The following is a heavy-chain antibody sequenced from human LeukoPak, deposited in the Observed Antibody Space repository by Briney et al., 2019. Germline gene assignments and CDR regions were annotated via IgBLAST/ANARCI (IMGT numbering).Heavy chain of an antibody. Sequence: PGGSLRLSCAASGFTFNTYAMISVRQAPGKGLEWVAAIRDSGTDTYYADSVKGRFIISRDNSKNTLSLQMNNLRAEDTAVYYCAKTLPGEATYYFDYWGQGTLVTVSS. CDR3: AKTLPGEATYYFDY. D-gene: IGHD3-16*01. CDR2: IRDSGTDT. CDR1: GFTFNTYA. J-gene: IGHJ4*02. V-gene: IGHV3-23*01.